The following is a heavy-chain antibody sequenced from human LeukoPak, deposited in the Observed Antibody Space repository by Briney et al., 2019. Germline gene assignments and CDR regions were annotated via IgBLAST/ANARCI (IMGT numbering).Heavy chain of an antibody. D-gene: IGHD5-12*01. CDR3: AKDPGYSGYNPYFDY. CDR2: LRADGKKK. V-gene: IGHV3-30*02. CDR1: GFIFSSYG. Sequence: GGSLRLSCAASGFIFSSYGIHWVRQAPGKGLEWVAFLRADGKKKYYADSVKGRCTVSRDNSKNLVDLEMNSLRAEDTAVYYCAKDPGYSGYNPYFDYWGQGTLVTVSS. J-gene: IGHJ4*02.